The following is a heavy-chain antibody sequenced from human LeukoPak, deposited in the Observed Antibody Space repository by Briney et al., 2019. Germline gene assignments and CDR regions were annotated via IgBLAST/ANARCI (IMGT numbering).Heavy chain of an antibody. CDR3: AVAGYCSSTSCYTDGYYYYMDV. D-gene: IGHD2-2*02. V-gene: IGHV1-2*02. J-gene: IGHJ6*03. Sequence: ASVKVSCKASGYTFTGYYMHWVRQAPGQGLEWMGWINPNSGGTNYAQKLQGRVTMTTDTSTSTAYMELRSRRSDDTAVYYCAVAGYCSSTSCYTDGYYYYMDVWGKGTTVTVSS. CDR2: INPNSGGT. CDR1: GYTFTGYY.